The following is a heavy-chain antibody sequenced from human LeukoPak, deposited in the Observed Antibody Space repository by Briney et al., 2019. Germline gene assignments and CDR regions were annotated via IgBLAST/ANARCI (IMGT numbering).Heavy chain of an antibody. D-gene: IGHD6-13*01. V-gene: IGHV3-53*01. Sequence: GGSLRLSCAASGFIFSNNYMTRIRQAPGKRLEWVAIVYRGGDTYYADSVKGRFTISRDNSKNTLYLRMNSLRAEDTAIYYCAKGRQQLASLDYWGQGILVTVSS. CDR3: AKGRQQLASLDY. CDR2: VYRGGDT. CDR1: GFIFSNNY. J-gene: IGHJ4*02.